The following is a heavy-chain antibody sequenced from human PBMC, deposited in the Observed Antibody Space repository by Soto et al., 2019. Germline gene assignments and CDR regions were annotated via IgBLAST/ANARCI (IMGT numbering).Heavy chain of an antibody. V-gene: IGHV3-23*01. CDR2: ISGSGGST. CDR3: AKDHLTYSSGWYGSYFDS. CDR1: GFTFSSYA. D-gene: IGHD6-19*01. Sequence: GGSLRLSCAASGFTFSSYAMSWVRQAPGKGLEWVSAISGSGGSTYYADSVKGRFTISRDNSRYMLYLQMNSLRAEDTAVYYCAKDHLTYSSGWYGSYFDSWGQGTLVTVSS. J-gene: IGHJ4*02.